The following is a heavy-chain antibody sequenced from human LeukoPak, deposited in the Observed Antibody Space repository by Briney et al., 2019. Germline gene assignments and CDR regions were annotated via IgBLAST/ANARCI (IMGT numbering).Heavy chain of an antibody. CDR3: ARIDILTGSHTGNYYGMDV. CDR2: ISSSSIYV. V-gene: IGHV3-21*01. J-gene: IGHJ6*02. D-gene: IGHD3-9*01. Sequence: PGGSLRLSCAASGFSVSSNYMSWVRQAPGKGLEWVSSISSSSIYVSYADSVKGRYTISRDNAKNSLHLQMNSLRAEDTAVYYCARIDILTGSHTGNYYGMDVWGQGTLVTVSS. CDR1: GFSVSSNY.